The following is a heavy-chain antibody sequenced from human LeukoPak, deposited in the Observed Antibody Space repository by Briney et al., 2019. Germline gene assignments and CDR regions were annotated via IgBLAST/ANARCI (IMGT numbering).Heavy chain of an antibody. D-gene: IGHD3-10*01. CDR1: EFTFSGQW. CDR2: IHPDGSEQ. CDR3: AREVWFRFDY. J-gene: IGHJ4*02. Sequence: GGTLRLSCGVSEFTFSGQWMSWVRQAPGGGLEWVATIHPDGSEQRYVDSVRGRFTISRDNAMNSLYLQVNSLRAEDTAVYYCAREVWFRFDYWGQGTLVTVSS. V-gene: IGHV3-7*04.